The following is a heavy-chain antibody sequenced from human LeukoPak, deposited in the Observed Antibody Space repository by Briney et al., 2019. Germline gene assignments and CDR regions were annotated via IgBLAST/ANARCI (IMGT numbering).Heavy chain of an antibody. Sequence: GGSLRLSCAASGFTFSDSYMSWIRQAPGKGLEWVSYISGSGSSIYYADSVKGRFTISRDNAKSPLYLQMNSLRVEDTAVYYCAREGDNWKLDYWGQGTLVAVSS. CDR1: GFTFSDSY. V-gene: IGHV3-11*01. CDR3: AREGDNWKLDY. D-gene: IGHD1-20*01. J-gene: IGHJ4*02. CDR2: ISGSGSSI.